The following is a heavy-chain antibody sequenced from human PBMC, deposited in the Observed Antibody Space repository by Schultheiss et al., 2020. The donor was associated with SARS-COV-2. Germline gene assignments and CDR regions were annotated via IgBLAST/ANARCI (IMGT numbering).Heavy chain of an antibody. V-gene: IGHV3-30*18. CDR3: AKDPPPYSSGWYEDY. D-gene: IGHD6-19*01. CDR1: GFTFSSYG. CDR2: ISYDGSNK. Sequence: SCAASGFTFSSYGMHWVRQAPGKGLEWVAVISYDGSNKYYADSVKGRFTISRDNSKNTLYLQMNSLRAEDTAVYYCAKDPPPYSSGWYEDYWGQGTLVTVSS. J-gene: IGHJ4*02.